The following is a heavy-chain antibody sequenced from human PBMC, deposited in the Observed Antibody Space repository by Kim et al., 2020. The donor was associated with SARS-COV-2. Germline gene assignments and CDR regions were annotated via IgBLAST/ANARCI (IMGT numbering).Heavy chain of an antibody. CDR3: ARLSPGLFCYFDL. CDR2: IYYTGHA. V-gene: IGHV4-59*01. D-gene: IGHD3-16*01. Sequence: SETLSLTCTVSGGSINNYYWSWIRQPPGRGLEWVGYIYYTGHAEYNPSLKSRVTMSVDTSKNQFSLNLTPVTAADTAVYYCARLSPGLFCYFDLWGRGPL. J-gene: IGHJ2*01. CDR1: GGSINNYY.